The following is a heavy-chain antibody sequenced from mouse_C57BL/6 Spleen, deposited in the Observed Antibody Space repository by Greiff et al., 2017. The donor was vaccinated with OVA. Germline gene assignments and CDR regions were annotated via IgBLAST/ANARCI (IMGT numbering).Heavy chain of an antibody. CDR2: INPNNGGT. CDR3: AREDDGYLYFDY. J-gene: IGHJ2*01. Sequence: VQLQQSGPELVKPGASVKISCKASGYTFTDYYMNWVKQSHGKSLEWIGDINPNNGGTSYNQKFKGKATLTVDKSSSTAYMELRSLTSEDSAVYYCAREDDGYLYFDYWGQGTTLTVSS. D-gene: IGHD2-3*01. CDR1: GYTFTDYY. V-gene: IGHV1-26*01.